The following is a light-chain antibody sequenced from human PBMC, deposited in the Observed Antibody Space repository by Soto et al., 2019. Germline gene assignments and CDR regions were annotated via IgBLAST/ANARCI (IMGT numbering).Light chain of an antibody. CDR1: DSNSGSNS. CDR2: YNN. Sequence: QSVLTQEPSASGTAGQGATISCSGSDSNSGSNSVYWYQHLPKTAPKLLIYYNNQRPSGVPDRFSGSRSGTSASLAISGIRSEDEADYYCAAWDDSLRACVFGTGTRSPS. J-gene: IGLJ1*01. CDR3: AAWDDSLRACV. V-gene: IGLV1-47*02.